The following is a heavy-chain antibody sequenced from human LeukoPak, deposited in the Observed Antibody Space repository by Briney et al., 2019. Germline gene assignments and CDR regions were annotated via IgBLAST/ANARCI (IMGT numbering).Heavy chain of an antibody. CDR3: ARGTAFDI. J-gene: IGHJ3*02. CDR2: LTSGGTP. CDR1: GFTFSSHA. Sequence: EPGGSLRLSCAASGFTFSSHAMSWVRQAPGKGLEWFSTLTSGGTPYYADSVRGRFTISRDDSKNTLYLQMNSLRAEDTALYYCARGTAFDIWGQGTMVTVSS. V-gene: IGHV3-23*01.